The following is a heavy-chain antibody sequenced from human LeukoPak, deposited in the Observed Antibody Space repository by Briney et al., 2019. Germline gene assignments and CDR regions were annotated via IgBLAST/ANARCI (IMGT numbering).Heavy chain of an antibody. V-gene: IGHV3-48*01. Sequence: PGGSLRLSCAASGFTFSSYSMNWVRQAPGKGLEWVSYISSSSSTIYYADSVKGRFTISRDNAKNSLYLQMNSLRAEDTAVYYCARVGVLRYFDWSTRTNDYYYMDVWGKGTTVTVSS. J-gene: IGHJ6*03. CDR1: GFTFSSYS. D-gene: IGHD3-9*01. CDR3: ARVGVLRYFDWSTRTNDYYYMDV. CDR2: ISSSSSTI.